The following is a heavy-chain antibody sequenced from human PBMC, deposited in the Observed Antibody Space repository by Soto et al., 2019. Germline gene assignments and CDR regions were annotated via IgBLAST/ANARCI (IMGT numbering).Heavy chain of an antibody. D-gene: IGHD3-3*01. V-gene: IGHV3-23*01. Sequence: EVQLLESGGGLVQPGGSLRLSCAASGFTFSSYAMSWVRQAPGKGLEWVSAISGSGGSTYYADSVKGRFTISRDNSKNTLDQQMNSLRAEDTAVYYCAKSVGLEWLFNWFDPWGQGTLVTVSS. J-gene: IGHJ5*02. CDR2: ISGSGGST. CDR1: GFTFSSYA. CDR3: AKSVGLEWLFNWFDP.